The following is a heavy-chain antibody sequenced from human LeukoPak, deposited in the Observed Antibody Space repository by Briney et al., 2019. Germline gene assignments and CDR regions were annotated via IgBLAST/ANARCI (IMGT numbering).Heavy chain of an antibody. Sequence: ASVKVSCKASGYTFTDYGISWGRQAPGHGLGWMGWISGYTGNTKYAQKHQGRVSMTTDTSTRTAYMALRSLRSDDTAVYYCARDAHRMYYYGSSDYRFDYWGQGTLVPVSS. CDR2: ISGYTGNT. V-gene: IGHV1-18*01. J-gene: IGHJ4*02. CDR3: ARDAHRMYYYGSSDYRFDY. D-gene: IGHD3-22*01. CDR1: GYTFTDYG.